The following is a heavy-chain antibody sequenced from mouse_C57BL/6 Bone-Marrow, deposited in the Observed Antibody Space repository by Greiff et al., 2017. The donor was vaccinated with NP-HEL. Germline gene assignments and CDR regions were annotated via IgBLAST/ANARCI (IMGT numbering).Heavy chain of an antibody. Sequence: VQLQESGAELMKPGASVKLSCKATGYTFTGYWIEWVKQRPGHGLEWIGEILPGSGSTNYNEKFKGKATFTADTSSNTAYMQLSSLTTEDSAIYDCAREGGYYYGLYWYFDVWGTGTTVTVSA. CDR3: AREGGYYYGLYWYFDV. CDR2: ILPGSGST. D-gene: IGHD1-1*01. V-gene: IGHV1-9*01. CDR1: GYTFTGYW. J-gene: IGHJ1*03.